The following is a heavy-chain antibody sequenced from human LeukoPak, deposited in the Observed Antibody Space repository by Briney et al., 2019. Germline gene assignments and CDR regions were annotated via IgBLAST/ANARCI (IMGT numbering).Heavy chain of an antibody. Sequence: PSQTLSLTCTVSGGSISSCSYYWVWIRRPPGKGREGVVRIYTSGSTNDNPSLRSRAIISVETSNNEYSVQLSSVPAADTAVYYCARQGQGYDFWSGRGDAFDIWGQGTMVTVSS. V-gene: IGHV4-61*02. D-gene: IGHD3-3*01. J-gene: IGHJ3*02. CDR2: IYTSGST. CDR1: GGSISSCSYY. CDR3: ARQGQGYDFWSGRGDAFDI.